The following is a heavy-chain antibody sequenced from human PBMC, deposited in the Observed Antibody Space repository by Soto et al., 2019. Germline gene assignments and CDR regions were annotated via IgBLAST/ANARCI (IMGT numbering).Heavy chain of an antibody. D-gene: IGHD2-2*01. CDR3: ASLPATSGFDY. CDR1: GGSISSSNW. CDR2: IYHSGST. Sequence: QVQLQESGPGLVKPSGTLSLTCAVSGGSISSSNWWSWVRQPPGKGLEWIGEIYHSGSTNYNPSLKTRXTXSXXKSKNQFSLKLSSVTAADTAGYYCASLPATSGFDYWGQGTLVTVSS. J-gene: IGHJ4*02. V-gene: IGHV4-4*02.